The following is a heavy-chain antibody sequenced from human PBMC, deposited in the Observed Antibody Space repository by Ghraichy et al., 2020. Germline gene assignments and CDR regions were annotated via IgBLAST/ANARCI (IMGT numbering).Heavy chain of an antibody. CDR2: ISSSSNSI. CDR3: ARGLGAVAGHYYHGMDV. D-gene: IGHD6-19*01. Sequence: GESLNISCAASGFTFSPYSMNWVRQAPGRGLEWVSFISSSSNSIYYADSVKGRFTISRDNAKNSLFLQMSSLRAEDTAVYYCARGLGAVAGHYYHGMDVGGQGTKVTVSS. CDR1: GFTFSPYS. J-gene: IGHJ6*02. V-gene: IGHV3-48*04.